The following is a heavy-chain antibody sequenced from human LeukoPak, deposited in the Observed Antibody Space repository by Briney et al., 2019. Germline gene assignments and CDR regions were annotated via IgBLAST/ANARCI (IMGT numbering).Heavy chain of an antibody. V-gene: IGHV4-39*01. D-gene: IGHD5-18*01. CDR3: ARTTEGGYTYGYFYYYYMDV. CDR2: IYYSGST. J-gene: IGHJ6*03. Sequence: SETLSLTCTVSGGSISSYYWGWIRQPPGKGLEWIGSIYYSGSTYYNPSLKSRVTISVDTSKNQFSLKLSSVTAADTAVYYCARTTEGGYTYGYFYYYYMDVWGKGTTVTISS. CDR1: GGSISSYY.